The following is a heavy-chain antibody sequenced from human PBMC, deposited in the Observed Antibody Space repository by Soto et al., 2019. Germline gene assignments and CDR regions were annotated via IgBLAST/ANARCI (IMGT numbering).Heavy chain of an antibody. D-gene: IGHD6-6*01. J-gene: IGHJ6*02. CDR2: ISGSGGSI. Sequence: PGGSLRLSCAASGFTFSSYAMSWVRQAPGKGLEWVSAISGSGGSIYYADSVKGRFTISRDNAKNSLYLQMNSLRAEDTAVYYCSLIAARPFYYYGMDVWGQGTTVTVSS. V-gene: IGHV3-23*01. CDR3: SLIAARPFYYYGMDV. CDR1: GFTFSSYA.